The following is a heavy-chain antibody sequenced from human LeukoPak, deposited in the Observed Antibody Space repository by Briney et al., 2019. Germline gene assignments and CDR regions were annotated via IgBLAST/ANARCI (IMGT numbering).Heavy chain of an antibody. CDR3: VVVVEPPDSDGFDV. V-gene: IGHV3-74*01. CDR2: INADGSTT. D-gene: IGHD1-14*01. CDR1: GFTFGNSW. Sequence: GGSLRLSCAASGFTFGNSWVHWVRQAPGKGLVWVSLINADGSTTTYADSVEGRFTISRDNARNTLSLQMNSLTIEDTAVYYCVVVVEPPDSDGFDVWGQGTMITVSS. J-gene: IGHJ3*01.